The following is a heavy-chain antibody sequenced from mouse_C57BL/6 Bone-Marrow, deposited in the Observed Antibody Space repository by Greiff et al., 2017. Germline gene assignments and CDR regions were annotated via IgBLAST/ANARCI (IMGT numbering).Heavy chain of an antibody. CDR2: ISNLAYSI. CDR1: GFTFSDYG. V-gene: IGHV5-15*04. D-gene: IGHD2-10*01. J-gene: IGHJ4*01. Sequence: EVKLEESGGGLVQPGGSLKLSCAASGFTFSDYGMAWVRQAPRKGPEWVAFISNLAYSIYYADTVTGRFTISRENAKNTLYLEMSRLRSEDTAMSYCAREPPYYFVMDYWGQGTSVTVSS. CDR3: AREPPYYFVMDY.